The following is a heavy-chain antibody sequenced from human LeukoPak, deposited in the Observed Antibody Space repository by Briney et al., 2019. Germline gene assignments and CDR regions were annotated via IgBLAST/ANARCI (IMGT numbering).Heavy chain of an antibody. CDR3: ARRLQYCGGGSCPPFFDY. J-gene: IGHJ4*02. D-gene: IGHD2-15*01. Sequence: SGPTLVNPAQTLTLTCTFSGFSLSASGVGVGWIRQPPGKALEWLALIYWNDDKRYSPSLKSRLTITKDTSKNQVVLTMTNIDPVDTATYYCARRLQYCGGGSCPPFFDYWGQGTLVTVSS. CDR1: GFSLSASGVG. V-gene: IGHV2-5*01. CDR2: IYWNDDK.